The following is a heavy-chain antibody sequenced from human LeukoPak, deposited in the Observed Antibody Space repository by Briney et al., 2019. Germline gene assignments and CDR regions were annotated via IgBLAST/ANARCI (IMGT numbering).Heavy chain of an antibody. CDR1: GGSISSDTYY. CDR3: ARGTLYGEYGFDY. J-gene: IGHJ4*02. Sequence: SETLSLTCTVSGGSISSDTYYWGWIRQPPGRGLEWIGSIYYSGNTYYNPSLKSRVTISVHTSKKQFSLKLSSVTAADTAVYYCARGTLYGEYGFDYWGQGALFTVSS. V-gene: IGHV4-39*07. CDR2: IYYSGNT. D-gene: IGHD4-17*01.